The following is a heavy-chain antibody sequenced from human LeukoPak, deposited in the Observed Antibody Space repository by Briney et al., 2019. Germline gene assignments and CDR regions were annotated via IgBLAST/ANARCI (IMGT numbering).Heavy chain of an antibody. CDR1: GGSISSYY. CDR2: IYYSGST. V-gene: IGHV4-59*01. Sequence: SETLSLTCTASGGSISSYYWSWIRQPPGKGLEWIGYIYYSGSTNYNPSLKSRVTISVDTSKNQFSLKLSSVTAADTAVYYCASAHSSSTLDYWGQGTLVTVSS. CDR3: ASAHSSSTLDY. D-gene: IGHD6-6*01. J-gene: IGHJ4*02.